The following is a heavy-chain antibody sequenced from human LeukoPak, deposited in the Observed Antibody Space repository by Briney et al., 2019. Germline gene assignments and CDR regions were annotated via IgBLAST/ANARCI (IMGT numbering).Heavy chain of an antibody. CDR1: GGTFSSYA. CDR3: ARDSGDTAMVPDY. D-gene: IGHD5-18*01. J-gene: IGHJ4*02. Sequence: SVKVSCXASGGTFSSYAISWVRQAPGQGLEWMGGIIPIFGTANYAQKFQGRVTITTDASTSTAYMELSSLRSEDTAVYYCARDSGDTAMVPDYWGQGTLVTVSS. CDR2: IIPIFGTA. V-gene: IGHV1-69*05.